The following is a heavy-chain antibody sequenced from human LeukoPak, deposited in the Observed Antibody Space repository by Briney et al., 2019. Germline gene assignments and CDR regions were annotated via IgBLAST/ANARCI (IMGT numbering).Heavy chain of an antibody. V-gene: IGHV4-59*11. Sequence: SETLPLTCTVSADSFSSHYWTWIRQPPGKGLEWIGYISYIGSTNYNPSLKSRVTISVDTSKNQFSLKVSSVTAADTAVYYCARDPTTVTKGFDIWGQGTLVTVSS. CDR3: ARDPTTVTKGFDI. J-gene: IGHJ3*02. CDR2: ISYIGST. CDR1: ADSFSSHY. D-gene: IGHD4-17*01.